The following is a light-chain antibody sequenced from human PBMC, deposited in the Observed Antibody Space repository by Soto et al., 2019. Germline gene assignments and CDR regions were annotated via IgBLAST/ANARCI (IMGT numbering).Light chain of an antibody. J-gene: IGLJ3*02. CDR2: EVS. Sequence: QSALTQPPSVSGSPGQSVTIPCTATSSDVGSYNRVSWYQQPPGTPPKLIIYEVSNRPSGVPDRFSGSKSGNTASLTISGLQAEDEADYYCSSYAGSYILGVFGGGTKLTVL. CDR1: SSDVGSYNR. CDR3: SSYAGSYILGV. V-gene: IGLV2-18*02.